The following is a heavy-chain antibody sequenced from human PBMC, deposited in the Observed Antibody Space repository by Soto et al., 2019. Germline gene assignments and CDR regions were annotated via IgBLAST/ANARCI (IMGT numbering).Heavy chain of an antibody. V-gene: IGHV4-30-4*01. CDR2: ICYSGSA. Sequence: SETLSLTCSVSGGSISSGDYYWSWVRQPPGKGLEWIGYICYSGSAYYNPSLKTRLAMSVDTSNNHFSLKLSSVTVADTAVYYCARINIAGTFYYDNWGQGTPVTVSS. CDR3: ARINIAGTFYYDN. D-gene: IGHD6-13*01. J-gene: IGHJ4*02. CDR1: GGSISSGDYY.